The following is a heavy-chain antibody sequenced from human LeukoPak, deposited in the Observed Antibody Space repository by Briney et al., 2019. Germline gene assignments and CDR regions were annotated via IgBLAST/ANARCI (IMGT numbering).Heavy chain of an antibody. CDR2: ISCSGGST. V-gene: IGHV3-23*01. J-gene: IGHJ4*02. Sequence: GGSLRLSCAASGFTFSSYAMSWVRQAPGKGLEWVAAISCSGGSTYYADSVKGRFTISRDNSKNTLYLQMNSLRAEDTAVYYCAKGADVLRFLEWLQSSDYFDYWGQGTLVTVSS. CDR3: AKGADVLRFLEWLQSSDYFDY. D-gene: IGHD3-3*01. CDR1: GFTFSSYA.